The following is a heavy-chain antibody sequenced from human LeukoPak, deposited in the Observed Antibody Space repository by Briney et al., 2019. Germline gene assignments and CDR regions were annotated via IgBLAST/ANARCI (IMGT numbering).Heavy chain of an antibody. CDR1: GFTFNNYP. Sequence: GSLRLSCAASGFTFNNYPITWVRQAPGKGLEWVSATCAGGDGTYYADSVKGRFSISRDNSRNTLYLHMYSLSAEDTAVYYCAKVIVVPTVSGDYYYFDYWGQGTLVTVS. CDR2: TCAGGDGT. V-gene: IGHV3-23*01. J-gene: IGHJ4*02. CDR3: AKVIVVPTVSGDYYYFDY. D-gene: IGHD2-2*01.